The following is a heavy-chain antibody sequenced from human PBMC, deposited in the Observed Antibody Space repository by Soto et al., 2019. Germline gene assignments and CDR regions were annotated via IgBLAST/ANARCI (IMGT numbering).Heavy chain of an antibody. V-gene: IGHV1-18*01. CDR1: GYTFGHFY. Sequence: QVQLVQSGAEVKKPGASVKVSCKASGYTFGHFYITWVRQAPGQGLEWMGAISPHNRNTNYADKFRGRVTMTTATCTPTAYIELRSLRSDDTAVYYCARDEGGYDILTGYYKAHPFDPWGQGALVTVSS. CDR2: ISPHNRNT. CDR3: ARDEGGYDILTGYYKAHPFDP. D-gene: IGHD3-9*01. J-gene: IGHJ5*02.